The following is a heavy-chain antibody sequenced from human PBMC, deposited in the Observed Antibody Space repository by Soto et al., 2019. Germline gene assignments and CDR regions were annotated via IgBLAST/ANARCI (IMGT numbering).Heavy chain of an antibody. D-gene: IGHD6-13*01. V-gene: IGHV1-8*01. CDR2: MNPNSGNT. Sequence: ASVKVSCKASGHTFTSYDINWVRQATGQGLEWMGWMNPNSGNTGYAQKFQGRVTMTRNTSISTAYMELSSLRSEDTAVYYCARASRSGGGYYYYYGMDVWGQGTTVTVSS. CDR1: GHTFTSYD. J-gene: IGHJ6*02. CDR3: ARASRSGGGYYYYYGMDV.